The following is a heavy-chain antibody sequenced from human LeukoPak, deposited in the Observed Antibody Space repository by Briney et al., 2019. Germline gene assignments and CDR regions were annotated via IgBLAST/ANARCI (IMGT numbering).Heavy chain of an antibody. CDR3: ARDTYSSSWYWYGMDV. D-gene: IGHD6-13*01. CDR2: INTNTGNP. V-gene: IGHV7-4-1*02. Sequence: ASVKVSFKASGYTFTSYAMNWVRQAPGQGLEWMGWINTNTGNPTYAQGFTGRFVFSLDTSVSTAYLQISSLKAEDTAVYYCARDTYSSSWYWYGMDVWGQGTTVTVSS. CDR1: GYTFTSYA. J-gene: IGHJ6*02.